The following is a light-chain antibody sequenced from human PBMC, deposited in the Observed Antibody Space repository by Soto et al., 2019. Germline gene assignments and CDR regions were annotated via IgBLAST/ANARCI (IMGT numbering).Light chain of an antibody. CDR2: EGS. CDR3: CPSVGSLYV. J-gene: IGLJ1*01. V-gene: IGLV2-23*01. Sequence: QSVLTQPASVSGSPGQSITLSCTGTSSDAGSYNLVSWYQQHPGKAPKLMIYEGSKRPSGVSNRFSGSKSGNTASLTISGLHAEDAADYYCCPSVGSLYVFGTGTKVTVL. CDR1: SSDAGSYNL.